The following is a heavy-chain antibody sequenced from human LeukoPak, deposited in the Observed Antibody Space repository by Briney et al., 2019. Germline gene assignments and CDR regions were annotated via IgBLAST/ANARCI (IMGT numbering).Heavy chain of an antibody. CDR2: IIPIFGTA. D-gene: IGHD3-3*01. J-gene: IGHJ6*02. CDR3: ARDNASIFGVVIIPVGYYGMDV. CDR1: GGTLSSYA. Sequence: SVKVSCKASGGTLSSYAISWVRQAPGQGLEWMGGIIPIFGTANYAQKFQGRVTITADESTSTAYMELSSLRSEDTAVYYCARDNASIFGVVIIPVGYYGMDVWGQGTTVTVSS. V-gene: IGHV1-69*13.